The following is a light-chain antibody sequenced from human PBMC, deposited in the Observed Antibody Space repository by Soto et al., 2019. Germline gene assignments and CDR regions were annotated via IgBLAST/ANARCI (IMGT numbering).Light chain of an antibody. CDR3: HQYHTSPLM. V-gene: IGKV3-20*01. J-gene: IGKJ1*01. CDR1: QSVMSNY. CDR2: GAS. Sequence: EIGLTQSPGTLSLSPGETATLACRSSQSVMSNYLACYQQKPGQAPRLLIYGASTRATGIPDKFSGSGSGTDFTLTISRLEPEDLAVYYCHQYHTSPLMFGQGTKV.